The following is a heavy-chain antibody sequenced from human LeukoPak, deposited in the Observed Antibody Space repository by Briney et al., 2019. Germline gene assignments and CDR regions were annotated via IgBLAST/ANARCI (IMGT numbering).Heavy chain of an antibody. D-gene: IGHD2-2*01. Sequence: ASVKVSCKASGYTFTSYDINWVRQATGQGLEWMGWMNPKSGNTGHAQKFQGRVTITRDTSISTVYMELSSLRSEDTAVYYCAREPMGYCSSTSSCWFDPWGQGTLVTVSS. CDR3: AREPMGYCSSTSSCWFDP. CDR2: MNPKSGNT. V-gene: IGHV1-8*03. CDR1: GYTFTSYD. J-gene: IGHJ5*02.